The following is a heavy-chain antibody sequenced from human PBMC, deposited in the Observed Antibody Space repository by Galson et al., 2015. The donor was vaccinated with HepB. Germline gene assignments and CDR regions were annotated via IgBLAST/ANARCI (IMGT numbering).Heavy chain of an antibody. CDR1: GGAIGSRSYY. CDR2: IYYSGTT. V-gene: IGHV4-39*01. Sequence: ETLSLTCTVSGGAIGSRSYYWGWIRQPPGKGLEWIGSIYYSGTTFYSASLKSRVIISIDPSKNQHSLKLASVTAADTAVYYCARHHPTTVIPGDVFDIWGLGTRVTVSS. J-gene: IGHJ3*02. D-gene: IGHD4-17*01. CDR3: ARHHPTTVIPGDVFDI.